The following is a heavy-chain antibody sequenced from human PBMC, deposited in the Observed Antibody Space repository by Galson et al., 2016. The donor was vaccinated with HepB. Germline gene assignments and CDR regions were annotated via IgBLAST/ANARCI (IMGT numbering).Heavy chain of an antibody. CDR1: GFTFSNYW. D-gene: IGHD2-15*01. V-gene: IGHV3-7*04. J-gene: IGHJ6*02. CDR2: IKQDGSEK. Sequence: SLRLSCAASGFTFSNYWMNWVRQAPGKGLEWVANIKQDGSEKYYVDSVKGRFTISRDNAKNSLYLQMNSLRAEDTAVYYCARDTDIVVVVGAETRSGMDVWGQGTTVTVSS. CDR3: ARDTDIVVVVGAETRSGMDV.